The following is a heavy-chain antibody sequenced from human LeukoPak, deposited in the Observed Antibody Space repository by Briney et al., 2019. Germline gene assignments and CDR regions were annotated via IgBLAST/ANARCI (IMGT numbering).Heavy chain of an antibody. Sequence: SETLSLTCTFSGGSTSTSNYYLGWIRQPPGKCLEWIGNIFYSGSNYYSPSLKSRVTISIDTSTTQFSRKLSSVTAADTAGYSCARGFITAAVTTYYFDCWGQGSLVTVSS. CDR3: ARGFITAAVTTYYFDC. CDR1: GGSTSTSNYY. CDR2: IFYSGSN. J-gene: IGHJ4*02. V-gene: IGHV4-39*07. D-gene: IGHD6-13*01.